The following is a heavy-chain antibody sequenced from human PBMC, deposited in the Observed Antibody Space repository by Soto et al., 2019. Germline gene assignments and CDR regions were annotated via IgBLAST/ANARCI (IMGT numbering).Heavy chain of an antibody. D-gene: IGHD6-19*01. Sequence: EVQLVESGGGLVQPGGSLRLSCVASGFTFSTDSMNWVRQAPGKGLEWVTHISTSGATRYYADSVKGRFTISRDNAKTSLYLQMDSLRNEDTAVYYCARFFGSGFDYWGQGTLVTVSS. CDR2: ISTSGATR. CDR1: GFTFSTDS. J-gene: IGHJ4*02. CDR3: ARFFGSGFDY. V-gene: IGHV3-48*02.